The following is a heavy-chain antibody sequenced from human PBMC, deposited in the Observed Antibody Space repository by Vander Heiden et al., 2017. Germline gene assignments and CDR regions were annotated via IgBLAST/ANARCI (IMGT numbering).Heavy chain of an antibody. Sequence: QVQLVQSGAEVKKPGASVKVSCKASGYTFTSYDINWVRQATGQGREWMGWMNPNSGNTGYAQKFQGRVTMTRNTSISTAYMELSSLRSEDTAVYYCARGGALYYDFWSGYYTSDYWGQGTLVTVSS. D-gene: IGHD3-3*01. V-gene: IGHV1-8*01. CDR2: MNPNSGNT. J-gene: IGHJ4*02. CDR3: ARGGALYYDFWSGYYTSDY. CDR1: GYTFTSYD.